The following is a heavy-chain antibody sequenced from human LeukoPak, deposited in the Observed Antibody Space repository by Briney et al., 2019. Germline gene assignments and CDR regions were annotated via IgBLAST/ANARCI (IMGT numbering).Heavy chain of an antibody. D-gene: IGHD3-10*01. Sequence: SETLSLTCTVSGGSISSSSYYWGWIRQPPGKGLEWIGSIYYSGSTYYNPSLKSRVTISVDTSKNQFSLKLSSVTAADTAVYYCARGNGFGESTPYYYYGMDVWGQGTTVTVSS. CDR3: ARGNGFGESTPYYYYGMDV. J-gene: IGHJ6*02. V-gene: IGHV4-39*07. CDR1: GGSISSSSYY. CDR2: IYYSGST.